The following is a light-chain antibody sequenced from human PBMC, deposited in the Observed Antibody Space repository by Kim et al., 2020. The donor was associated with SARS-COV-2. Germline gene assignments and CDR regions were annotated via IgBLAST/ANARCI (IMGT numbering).Light chain of an antibody. J-gene: IGLJ3*02. Sequence: VKLTCTLSSGHSSYAIAWHQQQPEKGPRYLMKLNSDGSHSKGDGIPDRFSGSSSGAERYLTISSLQSEDEADYYCQTGGTGIQGVFGGGTQLTVL. V-gene: IGLV4-69*01. CDR3: QTGGTGIQGV. CDR2: LNSDGSH. CDR1: SGHSSYA.